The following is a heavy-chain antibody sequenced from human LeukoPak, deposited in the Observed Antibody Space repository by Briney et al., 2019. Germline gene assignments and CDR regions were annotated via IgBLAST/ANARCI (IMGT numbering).Heavy chain of an antibody. J-gene: IGHJ4*02. CDR1: GFTFSSYA. CDR2: IKQDGSDT. V-gene: IGHV3-7*01. D-gene: IGHD3-10*01. Sequence: GGSLRLSCAASGFTFSSYAMTWVRQAPGKGLEWVANIKQDGSDTYYVDSVKGRFTISRDSARNSLYPQMNSLRAEDTAVYYCARDRFGELFFDYWGQGTLVTVSS. CDR3: ARDRFGELFFDY.